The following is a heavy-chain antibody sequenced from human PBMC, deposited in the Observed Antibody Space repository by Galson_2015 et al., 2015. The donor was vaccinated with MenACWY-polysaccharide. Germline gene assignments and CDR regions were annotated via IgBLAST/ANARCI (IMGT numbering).Heavy chain of an antibody. D-gene: IGHD5-12*01. V-gene: IGHV3-74*01. CDR2: IKSAGSST. CDR3: ARGYSAYD. J-gene: IGHJ4*02. CDR1: GFTFSTYW. Sequence: SLRLSCAASGFTFSTYWMHWVRHAPGKGLVRVSRIKSAGSSTNYADSVKGRFTISRDNAKNTLYLQMNSLRAEDTAFYYCARGYSAYDWGQGTLVTVSA.